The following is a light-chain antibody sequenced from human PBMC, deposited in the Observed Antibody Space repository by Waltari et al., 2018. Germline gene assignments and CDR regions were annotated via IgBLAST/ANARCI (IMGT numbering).Light chain of an antibody. CDR2: AAS. V-gene: IGKV1-39*01. CDR1: QSISSY. Sequence: DIQMTQSPYSLSASVGDRVTLTCRASQSISSYLNWYPQKPGKAPKLLIYAASSLQSGVPSRFSGSGSGTDFTLTISSLQPEDCATYYCQQSDSTPRTFGQGTKVEIK. J-gene: IGKJ1*01. CDR3: QQSDSTPRT.